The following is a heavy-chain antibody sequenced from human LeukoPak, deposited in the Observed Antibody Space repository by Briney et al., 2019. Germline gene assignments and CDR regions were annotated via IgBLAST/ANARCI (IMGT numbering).Heavy chain of an antibody. Sequence: PSETLSLTCTVSGGSISSYYWSWIRQPAGKGLEWIGRIYTSGSTNYNPSLKSRVTMSVGTSKNQFSLKLSSVTAADTAVYYCASGVEQQLGPGFDYWGQGTLVTVSS. CDR3: ASGVEQQLGPGFDY. CDR1: GGSISSYY. J-gene: IGHJ4*02. D-gene: IGHD6-13*01. CDR2: IYTSGST. V-gene: IGHV4-4*07.